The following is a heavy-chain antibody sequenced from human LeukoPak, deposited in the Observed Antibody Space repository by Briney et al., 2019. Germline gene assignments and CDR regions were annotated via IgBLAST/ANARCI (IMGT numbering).Heavy chain of an antibody. V-gene: IGHV3-48*01. CDR2: ISSSSSTI. Sequence: GGSLRLSCAASGFTFSSYAMSWVRQAPGKGLEWVSYISSSSSTIYYADSVKGRFTISRDNAKNSLYLQMNSLRAEDTAVYYCARVRARLVVVVAALDYWGQGTLVTVSS. D-gene: IGHD2-15*01. CDR1: GFTFSSYA. J-gene: IGHJ4*02. CDR3: ARVRARLVVVVAALDY.